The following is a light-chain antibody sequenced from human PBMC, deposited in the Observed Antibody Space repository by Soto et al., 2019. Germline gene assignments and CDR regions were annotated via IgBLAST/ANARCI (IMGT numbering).Light chain of an antibody. V-gene: IGKV3-15*01. CDR2: AAS. CDR1: QTVLSN. CDR3: QQYNNWPRT. J-gene: IGKJ5*01. Sequence: EIVMTQSPATLSVSPGERATLSCRASQTVLSNLAWYQQKPGQAPRLLIFAASTRATGIPARFSGSGSGTEFTLTIGSLQSEDFALYYCQQYNNWPRTFGQGTRLEIK.